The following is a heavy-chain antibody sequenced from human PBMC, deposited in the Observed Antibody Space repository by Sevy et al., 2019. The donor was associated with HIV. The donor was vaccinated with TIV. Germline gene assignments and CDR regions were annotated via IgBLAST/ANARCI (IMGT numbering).Heavy chain of an antibody. J-gene: IGHJ4*02. V-gene: IGHV3-33*01. CDR3: ARSDDYGNYGDTRGYFDY. CDR2: VWFDGYNK. Sequence: GSLRLSCAASGFTFNSYGMHWVRQAPGKGLEWVAVVWFDGYNKYYADSVKGRFTIFRDNSKNRLYLQMNSLRAEDTAVYYCARSDDYGNYGDTRGYFDYWGQGALVTVSS. CDR1: GFTFNSYG. D-gene: IGHD4-17*01.